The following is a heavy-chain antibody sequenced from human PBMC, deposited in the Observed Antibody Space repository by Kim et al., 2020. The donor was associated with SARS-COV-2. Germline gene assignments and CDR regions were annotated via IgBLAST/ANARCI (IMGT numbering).Heavy chain of an antibody. J-gene: IGHJ2*01. D-gene: IGHD1-1*01. Sequence: SETLSLTCAVYGGSFSGYYWTWIRQYPGKGLEWIGEINHSGSTNYNPSLKSRVTISVGTSKIQFSLKLRSVTAADTAVYYCARGRTNWNRSIYFDLWGRG. CDR1: GGSFSGYY. CDR2: INHSGST. CDR3: ARGRTNWNRSIYFDL. V-gene: IGHV4-34*01.